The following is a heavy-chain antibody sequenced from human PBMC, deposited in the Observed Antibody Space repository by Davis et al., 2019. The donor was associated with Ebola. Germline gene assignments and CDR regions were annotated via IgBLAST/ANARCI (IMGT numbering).Heavy chain of an antibody. V-gene: IGHV4-39*01. J-gene: IGHJ6*04. CDR1: GGSISSSSYY. CDR3: ARVRPWGYYYGMDV. CDR2: IYYSGST. Sequence: PSETLSLTCTVPGGSISSSSYYWGWIRQPPGKGLEWIGSIYYSGSTYYNPSLKSRVTISVDTSKNQFSLKLSSVTAADTAVYYCARVRPWGYYYGMDVWGKGTTVTVSS. D-gene: IGHD3-16*01.